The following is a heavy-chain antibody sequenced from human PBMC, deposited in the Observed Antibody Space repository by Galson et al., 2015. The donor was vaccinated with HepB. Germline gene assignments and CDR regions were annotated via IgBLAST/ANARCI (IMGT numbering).Heavy chain of an antibody. CDR3: AKDIGGELFYYYGMDV. D-gene: IGHD1-26*01. CDR2: ISWDGGST. J-gene: IGHJ6*02. V-gene: IGHV3-43*01. Sequence: SLRLSCAASGFTFDDYTMHWVRQAPGKGLEWVSLISWDGGSTYYADSVKGRFTISRDNSKNSLYLQMNSLRTEDTALYYCAKDIGGELFYYYGMDVWGQGTTVTVSS. CDR1: GFTFDDYT.